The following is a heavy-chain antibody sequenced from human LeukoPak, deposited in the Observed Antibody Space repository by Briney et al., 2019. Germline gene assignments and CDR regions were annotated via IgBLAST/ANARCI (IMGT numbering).Heavy chain of an antibody. CDR2: IIPIFGTA. CDR3: ARAVGSGYYYDTFDY. V-gene: IGHV1-69*06. D-gene: IGHD3-22*01. CDR1: GGTFSSYA. J-gene: IGHJ4*02. Sequence: SVKVSCKASGGTFSSYAISWVRQAPGQGLEWMGGIIPIFGTANYAQKFQGRVTITADKSTSTAYMELSSLRSEDTAVYYSARAVGSGYYYDTFDYWGQGTLVTVSS.